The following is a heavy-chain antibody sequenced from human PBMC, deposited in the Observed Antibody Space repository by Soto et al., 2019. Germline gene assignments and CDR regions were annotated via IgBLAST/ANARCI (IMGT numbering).Heavy chain of an antibody. V-gene: IGHV3-48*01. J-gene: IGHJ4*02. D-gene: IGHD3-10*01. CDR1: GFTFSSYS. Sequence: GGSLRLSCAASGFTFSSYSMNWVRQAPGKGLEWVSYISSSSSTIYYADSVKGRFTISRDNAKNSLYLQMNSLRAEDLAVYYCARDPPSEAESYGSGSYYYKLRYFDYWGQGTLVTVSS. CDR3: ARDPPSEAESYGSGSYYYKLRYFDY. CDR2: ISSSSSTI.